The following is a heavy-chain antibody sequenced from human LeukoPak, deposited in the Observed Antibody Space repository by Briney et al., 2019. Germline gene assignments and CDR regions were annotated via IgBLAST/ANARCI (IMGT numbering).Heavy chain of an antibody. CDR3: ARDWYCSSTSCYFLDY. Sequence: GASVKVSCKASGYTFTSYSISWVRQAPGQGLEWMGWISAYNGNTNYAQKLQGRVTMTTDTSTSTAYMELRSLRSDDTAVYYCARDWYCSSTSCYFLDYWGQGTLVTVSS. D-gene: IGHD2-2*01. CDR2: ISAYNGNT. J-gene: IGHJ4*02. CDR1: GYTFTSYS. V-gene: IGHV1-18*04.